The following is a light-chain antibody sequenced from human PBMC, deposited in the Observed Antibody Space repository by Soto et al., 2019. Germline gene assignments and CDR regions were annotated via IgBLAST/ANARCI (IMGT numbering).Light chain of an antibody. V-gene: IGKV3-20*01. CDR2: DAS. CDR1: QRISNSY. J-gene: IGKJ1*01. CDR3: QQYGSSLWT. Sequence: EIVLTQSPGTLSLSPGERVTLSCRASQRISNSYLAWYQQRPGQAPRLLIFDASSRATGIPDRFSGSGSGTDFTLTISRLEPEDFAVYYCQQYGSSLWTFGQGTKVDIK.